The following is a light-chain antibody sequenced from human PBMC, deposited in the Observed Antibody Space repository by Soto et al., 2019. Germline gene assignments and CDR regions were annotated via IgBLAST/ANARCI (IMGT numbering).Light chain of an antibody. Sequence: DIQMTQSTSSLAASVGDIVSITCQASQDIGNSVNWYQQKPGKAPKLLIYTASNLETGVPSRFSGSGSGTDFTFTISSLQPEDFATYYCLQYANLPFTFGPGTKVDI. CDR3: LQYANLPFT. J-gene: IGKJ3*01. CDR1: QDIGNS. CDR2: TAS. V-gene: IGKV1-33*01.